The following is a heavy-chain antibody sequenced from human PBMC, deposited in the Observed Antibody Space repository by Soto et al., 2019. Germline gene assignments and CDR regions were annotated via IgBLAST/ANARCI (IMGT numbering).Heavy chain of an antibody. CDR2: IYGSGGST. D-gene: IGHD1-1*01. Sequence: GGSLRLSCTASGFTFSSYAMRWARQAPGKGPEWVAGIYGSGGSTYYADSVKGRFTSSRDNSKNTRDLQMNSLRAEDTAVYYCARKGTWNSFDYWGQGTLVTV. J-gene: IGHJ4*02. V-gene: IGHV3-23*01. CDR1: GFTFSSYA. CDR3: ARKGTWNSFDY.